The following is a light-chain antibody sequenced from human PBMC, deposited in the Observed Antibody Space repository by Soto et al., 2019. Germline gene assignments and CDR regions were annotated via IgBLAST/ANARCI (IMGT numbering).Light chain of an antibody. V-gene: IGKV3-20*01. J-gene: IGKJ4*01. CDR1: QRVGSSS. Sequence: EIVSTQSPGTLSLSPGERAILSCRASQRVGSSSLAWYQQRPGQAPRLLIYGVSTRATGIPDRFSGSGSGTDFTLTISRLESEDFAVYFCQQFGTSPAFGGGTKVEIK. CDR2: GVS. CDR3: QQFGTSPA.